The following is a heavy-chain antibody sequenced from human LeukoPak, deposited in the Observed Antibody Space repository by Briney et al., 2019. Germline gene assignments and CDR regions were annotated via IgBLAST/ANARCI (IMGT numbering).Heavy chain of an antibody. Sequence: KPSETLSLTCAVYGESFSGYYWNWIRQPPGKGLEWIGEINHSGSTTNYNPSLKSRVTMSVDMSKNQFSLNLSSVTAADTAVYYCARQGPPYNWTPRRAFDIWGQGTMVTVSS. CDR2: INHSGSTT. CDR3: ARQGPPYNWTPRRAFDI. D-gene: IGHD1-20*01. V-gene: IGHV4-34*01. CDR1: GESFSGYY. J-gene: IGHJ3*02.